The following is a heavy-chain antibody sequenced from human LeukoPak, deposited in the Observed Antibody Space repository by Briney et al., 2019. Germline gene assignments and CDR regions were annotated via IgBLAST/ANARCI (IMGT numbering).Heavy chain of an antibody. CDR3: ATTKQARRYFDY. CDR1: GFTFSSNA. J-gene: IGHJ4*02. V-gene: IGHV3-23*01. CDR2: ISGSGGNT. Sequence: GGSLRLSCAGSGFTFSSNALSWVRQAPGKGLEWVSAISGSGGNTYYADSVRGRFTISRDNSKNTLYLQMNTLRAEDTAVYYCATTKQARRYFDYWGQGALVTVSS. D-gene: IGHD1-1*01.